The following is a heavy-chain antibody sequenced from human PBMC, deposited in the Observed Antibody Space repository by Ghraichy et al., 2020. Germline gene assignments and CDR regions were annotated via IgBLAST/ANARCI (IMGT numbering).Heavy chain of an antibody. Sequence: LSLTCAASGFTFGSYWMSWVRQAPGKGLEWLTNINQDESQKYYVDSVKGRFTVSRDNDKNSLYLQMNNLRAEDTAVYCCARDRNDYDVLTGSYKGAWFDPWGQGTLVTVSS. J-gene: IGHJ5*02. CDR1: GFTFGSYW. CDR2: INQDESQK. CDR3: ARDRNDYDVLTGSYKGAWFDP. V-gene: IGHV3-7*01. D-gene: IGHD3-9*01.